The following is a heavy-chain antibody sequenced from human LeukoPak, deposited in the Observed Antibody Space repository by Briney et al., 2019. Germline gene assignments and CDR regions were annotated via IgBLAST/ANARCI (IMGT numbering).Heavy chain of an antibody. Sequence: SSETLSLTCAVYGGSFSGYYWSGIRQPPGKGLEWIGEINHSGSTNYNPSLKSRVTISVDTSKNQFSLKLSSVTAADTAVYYCARGVSRNVLRYFDWPLGLDPWGQGTLVTVSS. D-gene: IGHD3-9*01. CDR2: INHSGST. CDR3: ARGVSRNVLRYFDWPLGLDP. CDR1: GGSFSGYY. V-gene: IGHV4-34*01. J-gene: IGHJ5*02.